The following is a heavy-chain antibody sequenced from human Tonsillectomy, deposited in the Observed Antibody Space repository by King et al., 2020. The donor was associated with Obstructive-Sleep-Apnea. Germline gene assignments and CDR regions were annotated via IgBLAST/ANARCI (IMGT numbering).Heavy chain of an antibody. J-gene: IGHJ6*02. CDR3: AKVLSDEVVVTVLYYYYGMDV. CDR2: IRYDGSNK. V-gene: IGHV3-30*02. D-gene: IGHD2-21*02. CDR1: GFTFSSYG. Sequence: VQLVESGGGVVQPGGSLRLTCAASGFTFSSYGMHWVRQAPGKGLEWVAFIRYDGSNKYYADSVKGRFTISRDNSKNTLYLQMNSLRAEDTAVYYCAKVLSDEVVVTVLYYYYGMDVWGQGTTVTVSS.